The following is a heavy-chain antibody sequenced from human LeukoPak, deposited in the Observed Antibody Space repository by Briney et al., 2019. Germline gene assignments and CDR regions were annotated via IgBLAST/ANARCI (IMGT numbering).Heavy chain of an antibody. V-gene: IGHV3-21*01. CDR3: ARDDKRYCSGGSCPRHFDY. D-gene: IGHD2-15*01. CDR1: EFTFSSYS. J-gene: IGHJ4*02. Sequence: GGSLRLSCAASEFTFSSYSMNWVRQAPGKGLEWVSSISSSSSYIYYADSVKGRFTISRDNAKNSLYLQMNSLRAEDTAVYYCARDDKRYCSGGSCPRHFDYWGQGTLVTVSS. CDR2: ISSSSSYI.